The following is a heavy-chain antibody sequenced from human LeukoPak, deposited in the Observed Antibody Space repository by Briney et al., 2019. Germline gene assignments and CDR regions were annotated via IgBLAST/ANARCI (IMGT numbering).Heavy chain of an antibody. J-gene: IGHJ6*02. CDR2: ISSSGSTI. CDR3: ARAGTIFGTFINYYYHGMDV. CDR1: GFTFSNYE. Sequence: PGGSLRLSCAASGFTFSNYEMNRVRQAPGKGLEWVSYISSSGSTIYYADSVEGRFTIFRENAKNSLYLQMHSLRAEDTAVYYCARAGTIFGTFINYYYHGMDVWGQGTTVTVS. V-gene: IGHV3-48*03. D-gene: IGHD3-3*01.